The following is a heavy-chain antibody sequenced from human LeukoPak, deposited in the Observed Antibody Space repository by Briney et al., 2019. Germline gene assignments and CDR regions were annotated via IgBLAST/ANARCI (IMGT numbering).Heavy chain of an antibody. V-gene: IGHV3-33*01. CDR3: ARVGSGWGLDY. CDR2: IWNDGSNK. J-gene: IGHJ4*02. Sequence: GRSLRLSCAASGFTFSIYGMLWVPQAPGKGLEGVAIIWNDGSNKYYADSVKGRFTISRDNSKNTLYLQMNGLRAEETAVYYCARVGSGWGLDYWGQGTLVTVS. CDR1: GFTFSIYG. D-gene: IGHD6-19*01.